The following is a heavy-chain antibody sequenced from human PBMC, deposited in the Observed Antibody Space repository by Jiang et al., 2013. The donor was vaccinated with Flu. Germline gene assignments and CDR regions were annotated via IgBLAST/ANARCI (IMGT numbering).Heavy chain of an antibody. J-gene: IGHJ4*02. V-gene: IGHV4-39*07. CDR3: ARAQKYSGFELPYFDH. Sequence: GPGLVKPSETLSLTCTVSSGSVTSETYYWVWIRQPPGRGLEWIGSIYHSGSTYYNPSLESRVTMSVDTSKNQFSLRLTSVTAADTAVYFCARAQKYSGFELPYFDHWGQGTLVTVSS. CDR2: IYHSGST. D-gene: IGHD5-12*01. CDR1: SGSVTSETYY.